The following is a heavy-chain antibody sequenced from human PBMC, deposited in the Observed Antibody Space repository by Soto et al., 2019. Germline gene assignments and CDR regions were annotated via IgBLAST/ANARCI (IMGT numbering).Heavy chain of an antibody. CDR3: ARVVVAASYYYYYYMDV. J-gene: IGHJ6*03. CDR2: IYYSGST. CDR1: GGSISSYY. Sequence: SETLSLTCTVSGGSISSYYWSWIRQPPGKGLEWIGYIYYSGSTNYNPSLKSRVTISVDTSKNQFSLKLSSVTAADTAVYYCARVVVAASYYYYYYMDVWGKGTTVTVS. V-gene: IGHV4-59*01. D-gene: IGHD2-15*01.